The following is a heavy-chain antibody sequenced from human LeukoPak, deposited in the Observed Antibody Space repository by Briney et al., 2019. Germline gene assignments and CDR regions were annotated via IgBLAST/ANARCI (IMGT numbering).Heavy chain of an antibody. CDR1: GFTFSNYA. J-gene: IGHJ4*02. D-gene: IGHD6-13*01. CDR3: ARVGLIVAAGTPDY. V-gene: IGHV3-11*06. CDR2: ISGSGSDT. Sequence: PGGSLRLSCAASGFTFSNYAMNWIRQAPANGLEWVSDISGSGSDTNYADSVKGRFTTSRDNAKNSLYLQMNSLRAEDTAVYYCARVGLIVAAGTPDYWGQGTLVTVSS.